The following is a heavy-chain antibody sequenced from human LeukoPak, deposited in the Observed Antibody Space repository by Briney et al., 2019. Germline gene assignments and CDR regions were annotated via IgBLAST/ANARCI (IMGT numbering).Heavy chain of an antibody. CDR2: IYYSGST. V-gene: IGHV4-59*12. CDR3: ARDRVYYYDSSGYYISDAFDI. J-gene: IGHJ3*02. Sequence: PSETLSLTCTVSGGSISSYYWSWIRQPPGKGLEWIGYIYYSGSTNYNPSLKSRVTISVDTSKNQFSLQLNSLTPEDTAVYYCARDRVYYYDSSGYYISDAFDIWGQGTMVTVSS. CDR1: GGSISSYY. D-gene: IGHD3-22*01.